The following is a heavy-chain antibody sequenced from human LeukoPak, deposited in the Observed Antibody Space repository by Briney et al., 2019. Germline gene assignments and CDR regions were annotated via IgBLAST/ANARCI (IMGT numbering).Heavy chain of an antibody. D-gene: IGHD1-1*01. CDR1: GGSFSGYY. CDR3: PRGSVQNGAFDY. CDR2: INHSGST. Sequence: SETLSLTCAVYGGSFSGYYWSWIRQPPGKGLEWIGEINHSGSTNYNPSLKSRVTISVDTSKNQFSLKLSSVTVADTAVYYCPRGSVQNGAFDYWGQGTLVTVSS. J-gene: IGHJ4*02. V-gene: IGHV4-34*01.